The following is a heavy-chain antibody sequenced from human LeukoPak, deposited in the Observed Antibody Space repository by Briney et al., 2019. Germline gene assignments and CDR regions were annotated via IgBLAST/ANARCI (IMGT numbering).Heavy chain of an antibody. J-gene: IGHJ4*02. CDR3: ARVYSSGWYRIDY. V-gene: IGHV4-59*01. D-gene: IGHD6-19*01. CDR2: IYYSGST. CDR1: GGSISSYY. Sequence: SETLSLTCTVSGGSISSYYWSWIRQPPGKGLEWIGYIYYSGSTNYSPSLKSRVTISVDTSKNQFSLKLSSVTAADTAVYYCARVYSSGWYRIDYWGQGTLVTVSS.